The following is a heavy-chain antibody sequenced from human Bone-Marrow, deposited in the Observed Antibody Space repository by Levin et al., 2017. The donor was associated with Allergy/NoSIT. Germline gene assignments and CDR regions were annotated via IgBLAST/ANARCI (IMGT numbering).Heavy chain of an antibody. CDR1: GFSLSTAGVG. CDR3: AHSPPGSDWTLYYFDY. D-gene: IGHD3-9*01. Sequence: SGPTLVKPTQTLTLTCSFSGFSLSTAGVGVGWIRQPPGKALEWLALIYWNDDKRYSPSLMNRLTVTKDTSKNQVVLTMTNMDPVDTATYYCAHSPPGSDWTLYYFDYWGQGSLVSVSS. CDR2: IYWNDDK. J-gene: IGHJ4*02. V-gene: IGHV2-5*01.